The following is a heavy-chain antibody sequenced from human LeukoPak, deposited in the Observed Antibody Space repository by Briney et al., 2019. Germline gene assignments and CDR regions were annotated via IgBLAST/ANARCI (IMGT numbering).Heavy chain of an antibody. V-gene: IGHV4-34*01. CDR3: ASIRAMVRGVKFRGYYYYMDV. CDR1: GGSFSGYY. Sequence: SETLSLTCAVYGGSFSGYYWSWIRQPPGKGLEWIGEINHSGSTNYNPSLKSRVTISVDTSKNQFSLKLSSVTAADTAVYYCASIRAMVRGVKFRGYYYYMDVWGKGTTVTISS. J-gene: IGHJ6*03. D-gene: IGHD3-10*01. CDR2: INHSGST.